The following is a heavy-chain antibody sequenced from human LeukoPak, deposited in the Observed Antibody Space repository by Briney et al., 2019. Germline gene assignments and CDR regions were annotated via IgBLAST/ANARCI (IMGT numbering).Heavy chain of an antibody. CDR2: IYHSGST. V-gene: IGHV4-38-2*02. D-gene: IGHD3-9*01. Sequence: PSETLSLACTVSGYSISSGYYWGWIRQPPGKGLEWIGSIYHSGSTYYNPSLKSRVTISVDTSKNQFSLKLSSVTAADTAVYYCARDRRYFDWLLDYWGQGTLVTVSS. CDR3: ARDRRYFDWLLDY. CDR1: GYSISSGYY. J-gene: IGHJ4*02.